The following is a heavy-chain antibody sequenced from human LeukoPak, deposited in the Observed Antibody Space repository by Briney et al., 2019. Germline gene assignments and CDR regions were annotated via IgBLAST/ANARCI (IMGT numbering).Heavy chain of an antibody. J-gene: IGHJ4*02. CDR2: IIPIFGTA. Sequence: SVKVSCKASGGTFSSYAISWVRQAPGQGLEWMGGIIPIFGTANYAQKFQGRVTITADESTSTAYMELSSLRSEDTAVYYRASGQDYDILTGLFDYWGQGTLVTVSS. V-gene: IGHV1-69*13. CDR1: GGTFSSYA. D-gene: IGHD3-9*01. CDR3: ASGQDYDILTGLFDY.